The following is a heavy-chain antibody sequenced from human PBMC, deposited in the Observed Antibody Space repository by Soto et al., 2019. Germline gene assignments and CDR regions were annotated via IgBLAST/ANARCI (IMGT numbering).Heavy chain of an antibody. CDR2: IYYSGST. Sequence: SDPLSLTCTVSGGFIGGSSYSRGWVRQPPGKGLEWIGSIYYSGSTYYNPSLKSRVTISVNTSKNQFSLKLSTVTAADTAVYYCARQGFWSGYPYYYYYGMDVWGQGTTVTVSS. CDR3: ARQGFWSGYPYYYYYGMDV. V-gene: IGHV4-39*01. D-gene: IGHD3-3*01. J-gene: IGHJ6*02. CDR1: GGFIGGSSYS.